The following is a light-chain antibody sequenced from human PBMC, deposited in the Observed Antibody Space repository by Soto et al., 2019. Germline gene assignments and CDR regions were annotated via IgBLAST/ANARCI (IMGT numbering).Light chain of an antibody. CDR3: QSYDSSLSGSV. V-gene: IGLV1-40*01. J-gene: IGLJ3*02. CDR2: GNS. Sequence: QSVLTQPPSVSGAPGQRVTISCTGSNPNIGAGYDVHWYQRLPGTAPKLLIYGNSNRPSGVPDRFSGSKSGTSASLAITGLQAEDEADYYCQSYDSSLSGSVFGGGTKLTVL. CDR1: NPNIGAGYD.